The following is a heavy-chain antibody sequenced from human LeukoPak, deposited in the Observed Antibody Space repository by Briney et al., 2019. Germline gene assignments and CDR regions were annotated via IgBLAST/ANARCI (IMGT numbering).Heavy chain of an antibody. CDR1: GFTVSSNY. Sequence: PGGSLRLSCAASGFTVSSNYMKWVRQPPGKGVEWGSVIYSGGSTYYADSVKGRFTISRDNSKNTLYLQMNSLRAEDTAVYYCARGHSSEGFDYWGQGTMVTVSS. J-gene: IGHJ4*02. CDR2: IYSGGST. D-gene: IGHD6-19*01. CDR3: ARGHSSEGFDY. V-gene: IGHV3-53*01.